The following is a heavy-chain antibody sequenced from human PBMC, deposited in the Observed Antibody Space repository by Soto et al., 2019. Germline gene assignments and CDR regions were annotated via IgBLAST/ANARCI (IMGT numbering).Heavy chain of an antibody. CDR3: ARDLRGCSGGSCYLGIFDY. V-gene: IGHV4-31*03. J-gene: IGHJ4*02. CDR1: GGSISSGGYY. D-gene: IGHD2-15*01. Sequence: QVQLQESGPGLVKPSQTLSLTCTVSGGSISSGGYYWSWIRQHPGKGLEWIGYIYYSGSTYYNPSLKSRVTISEDTSKNRFSLKLSSVTAADTAVYYCARDLRGCSGGSCYLGIFDYWGQGTLVTVSS. CDR2: IYYSGST.